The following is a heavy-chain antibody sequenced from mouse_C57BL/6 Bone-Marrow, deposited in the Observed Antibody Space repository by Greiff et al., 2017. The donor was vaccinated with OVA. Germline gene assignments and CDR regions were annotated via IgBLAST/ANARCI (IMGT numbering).Heavy chain of an antibody. Sequence: VNVVESGPGLVAPSQSLSITCPVSGFSLTSYGVYWVRQSPGKGLEWLGVIWGVGSTNYNSALKSRLRISKETSKSQVSLKTNRLHTDDTARYYCASRYASSGFAYWGQGTLVTVSA. CDR1: GFSLTSYG. J-gene: IGHJ3*01. CDR2: IWGVGST. V-gene: IGHV2-6*01. D-gene: IGHD1-1*01. CDR3: ASRYASSGFAY.